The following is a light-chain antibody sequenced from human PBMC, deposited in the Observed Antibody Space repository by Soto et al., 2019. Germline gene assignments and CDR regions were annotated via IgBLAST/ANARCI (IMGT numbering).Light chain of an antibody. Sequence: IQMTQSPSTLATSVGDRVTITCRASQSISNWVAWYQQKSGQGPNLLLYDATKLAVGVPSRFSGSGYGTEFTLTISSLQYDDFATYYCQQYHTYSYTFGQGTKLQI. CDR3: QQYHTYSYT. CDR1: QSISNW. CDR2: DAT. J-gene: IGKJ2*01. V-gene: IGKV1-5*01.